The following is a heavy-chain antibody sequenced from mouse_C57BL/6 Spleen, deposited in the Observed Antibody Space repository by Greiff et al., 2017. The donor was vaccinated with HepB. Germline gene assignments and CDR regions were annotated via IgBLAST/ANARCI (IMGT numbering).Heavy chain of an antibody. CDR1: GFTFSSYA. J-gene: IGHJ2*01. Sequence: DVQLVESGGGLVKPGGSLKLSCAASGFTFSSYAMSWVRQTPEKRLEWVATISDGGSYTYYPDNVKGRFTISRDNAKNNLYLQMSHLKSEETAMYYCARGEGGGGYYPFDYWGQGTTLTVSS. V-gene: IGHV5-4*01. CDR2: ISDGGSYT. D-gene: IGHD2-3*01. CDR3: ARGEGGGGYYPFDY.